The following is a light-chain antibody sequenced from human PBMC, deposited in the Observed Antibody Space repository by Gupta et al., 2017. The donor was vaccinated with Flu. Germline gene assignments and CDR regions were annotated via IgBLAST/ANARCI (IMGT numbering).Light chain of an antibody. Sequence: DIVLTQSPATLSLSPGERATLPCSASQSVSSYLDWYQQKSGQAPRLLIYDASNRATGIPARFSGSGSGTDFTLKISRVEPEDVAVYYCKQRLQTPGTFGQGTKLEIK. CDR1: QSVSSY. J-gene: IGKJ2*01. V-gene: IGKV3-11*01. CDR3: KQRLQTPGT. CDR2: DAS.